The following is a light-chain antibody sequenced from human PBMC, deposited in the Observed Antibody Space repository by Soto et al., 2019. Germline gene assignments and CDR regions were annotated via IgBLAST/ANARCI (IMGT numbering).Light chain of an antibody. CDR1: QRISDW. V-gene: IGKV1-5*03. J-gene: IGKJ1*01. Sequence: DIQMTQSPSTLSAVVGDRVTITCRARQRISDWLAWYQQKPGKAPKLLIYRASNLESEVPSRFSGRGSGTEFTPTISGLQPDHFASYYCQQHYDYPTFGQGTKVEIK. CDR3: QQHYDYPT. CDR2: RAS.